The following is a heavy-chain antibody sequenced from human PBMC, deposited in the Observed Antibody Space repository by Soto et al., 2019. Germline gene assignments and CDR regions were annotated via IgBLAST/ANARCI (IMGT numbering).Heavy chain of an antibody. CDR1: GFTVSSNY. CDR3: AREVATIYSGDFDY. D-gene: IGHD5-12*01. CDR2: IYSGGST. V-gene: IGHV3-53*01. Sequence: GGSQRLSCAASGFTVSSNYMSWVRQAPGKGLEWVSVIYSGGSTYYADSVKGRFTISRDNSKNTLYLQMNSLRAEDTAVYYCAREVATIYSGDFDYWGQGTLVTVSS. J-gene: IGHJ4*02.